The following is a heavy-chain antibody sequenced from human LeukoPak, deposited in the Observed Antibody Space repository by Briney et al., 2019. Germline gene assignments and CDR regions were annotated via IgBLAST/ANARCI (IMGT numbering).Heavy chain of an antibody. D-gene: IGHD2-2*01. CDR1: EYTFTGYY. CDR3: ARIRYCGGISCYYIDY. J-gene: IGHJ4*02. Sequence: GASVKVSFKASEYTFTGYYIHWVRQATGQALEWMGWIDPNTGDSNYVKKFQGRVTMTRETSISTAYMELSRLRSDDKAFYYCARIRYCGGISCYYIDYWGQGTMVTVSS. CDR2: IDPNTGDS. V-gene: IGHV1-2*02.